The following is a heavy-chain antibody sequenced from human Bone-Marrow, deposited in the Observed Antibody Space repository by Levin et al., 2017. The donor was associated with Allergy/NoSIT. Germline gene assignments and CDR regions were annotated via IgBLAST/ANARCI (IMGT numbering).Heavy chain of an antibody. CDR3: SRDLLGEDDY. CDR1: GFTFARYW. J-gene: IGHJ4*02. D-gene: IGHD4-17*01. V-gene: IGHV3-74*01. Sequence: GGSLRLSCAASGFTFARYWMHWVRQAPGKGLEWVSRSNEDGSITNYADSVKGRFTISRDNVKNTLFLQMNSLRAEDTALYYCSRDLLGEDDYWGQGTLVTVSS. CDR2: SNEDGSIT.